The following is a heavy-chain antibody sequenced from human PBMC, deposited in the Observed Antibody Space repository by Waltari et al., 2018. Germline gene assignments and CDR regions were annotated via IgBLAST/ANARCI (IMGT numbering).Heavy chain of an antibody. Sequence: QLQLQESGPGLVKPSETLSLTCTVSGGSISSSSYYWGWIRQPPGKGLEWIGSIYYSGSTYYNPSLKSRVTISVDTSKNQFSRKLSSVTAADTAVYYCARIPYYDYVWGSYRFVYWGQGTLVTVSS. CDR1: GGSISSSSYY. CDR2: IYYSGST. CDR3: ARIPYYDYVWGSYRFVY. V-gene: IGHV4-39*01. J-gene: IGHJ4*02. D-gene: IGHD3-16*02.